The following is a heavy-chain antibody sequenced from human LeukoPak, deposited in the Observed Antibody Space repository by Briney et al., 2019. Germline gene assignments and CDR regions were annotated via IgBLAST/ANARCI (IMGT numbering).Heavy chain of an antibody. V-gene: IGHV3-7*01. CDR3: AKFYSSSSGGFDY. Sequence: PPGGSLILSCAASGFTFSSSWMSWVRQTPGKGLEWVANINQDGSERYYVDSVKGRFTISRDNAKNSLYLQMNSLRAEDTAVSYCAKFYSSSSGGFDYWGQGTLVTVSS. CDR2: INQDGSER. D-gene: IGHD6-6*01. CDR1: GFTFSSSW. J-gene: IGHJ4*02.